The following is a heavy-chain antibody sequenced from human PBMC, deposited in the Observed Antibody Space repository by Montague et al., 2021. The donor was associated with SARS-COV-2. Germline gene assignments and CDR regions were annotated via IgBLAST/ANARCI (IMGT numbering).Heavy chain of an antibody. CDR2: IYGDDDK. V-gene: IGHV2-5*02. CDR1: GFSLSTSGVG. J-gene: IGHJ4*02. CDR3: AHSNGGSGSYLYFDY. Sequence: VKPTQTLTLTCTFSGFSLSTSGVGVGWIRQPPGKALEWLAPIYGDDDKRYSPSLKSRLTITKDTSKNQVVLTMTNMDPVDTATFYCAHSNGGSGSYLYFDYWGQGTLVTVSS. D-gene: IGHD3-10*01.